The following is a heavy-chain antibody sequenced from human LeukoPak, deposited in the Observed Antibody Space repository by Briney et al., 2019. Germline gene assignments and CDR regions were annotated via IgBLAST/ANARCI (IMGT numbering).Heavy chain of an antibody. Sequence: PGGSLRLSCAASGITFSSYGMHWVRQAPGKGLEWVAVISYDGSNKYYADSVKGRFTISRDNSKNTLYLQMNSLRAEDTAVYYCAKCGVVGATAQYYFDYWGQGTLVTVSS. V-gene: IGHV3-30*18. CDR2: ISYDGSNK. CDR1: GITFSSYG. CDR3: AKCGVVGATAQYYFDY. D-gene: IGHD1-26*01. J-gene: IGHJ4*02.